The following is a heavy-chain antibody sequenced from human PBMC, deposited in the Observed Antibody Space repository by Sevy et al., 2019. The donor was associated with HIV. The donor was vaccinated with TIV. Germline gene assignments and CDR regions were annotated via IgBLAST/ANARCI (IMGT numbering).Heavy chain of an antibody. V-gene: IGHV3-7*01. CDR3: ARLPTALQSFNYLLSTYFDS. CDR1: GFDFNKHW. Sequence: GGSLRLSCAASGFDFNKHWMSWVRQAPEKGLEWVVNIKQDGSETYYVDSLKGRFTISRDNAKNSLSLQINNLRAEDTAVYYCARLPTALQSFNYLLSTYFDSWGQGTLVTVSS. J-gene: IGHJ4*02. CDR2: IKQDGSET. D-gene: IGHD3-9*01.